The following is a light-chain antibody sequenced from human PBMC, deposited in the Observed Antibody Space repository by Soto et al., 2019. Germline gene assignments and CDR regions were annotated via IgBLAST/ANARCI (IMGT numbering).Light chain of an antibody. J-gene: IGKJ4*01. CDR2: GAS. Sequence: EIVLTQSPGTLSLSPGERATLSCRASQSVSSSYLAWYQQKPGQAPSLLIYGASSRATGIPDRFSGSGSGTDFTLTISRPEPEDFAVYYCQQYGSSPPLTFGGGTKVEIK. V-gene: IGKV3-20*01. CDR1: QSVSSSY. CDR3: QQYGSSPPLT.